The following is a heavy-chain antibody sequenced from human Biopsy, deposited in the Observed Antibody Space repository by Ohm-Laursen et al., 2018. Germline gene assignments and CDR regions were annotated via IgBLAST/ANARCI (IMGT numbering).Heavy chain of an antibody. J-gene: IGHJ5*02. CDR1: VGSFSGYY. CDR2: INHSGST. D-gene: IGHD3-22*01. CDR3: ARPSTFYYDGGGYYDGFDP. V-gene: IGHV4-34*01. Sequence: SDTLSLTCAVYVGSFSGYYWTWIRQPPGKGLEWIGEINHSGSTNYNPSLKSRVSISVDTSKNQFSLKLNSVTAADTAVYYCARPSTFYYDGGGYYDGFDPWGQGTLVTVSS.